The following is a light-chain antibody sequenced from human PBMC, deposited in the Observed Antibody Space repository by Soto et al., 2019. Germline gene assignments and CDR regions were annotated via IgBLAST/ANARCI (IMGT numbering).Light chain of an antibody. Sequence: SALTHAASVSGSPGQSITISCTGTSSDVGSYNLVSWYQQHPGKAPKLMIYEGSKRPSGVSNRFSGSKSGNTASLTISGLQAEDEADYYCCSYAGSSTYVFGTGTKVTVL. J-gene: IGLJ1*01. CDR1: SSDVGSYNL. CDR3: CSYAGSSTYV. V-gene: IGLV2-23*01. CDR2: EGS.